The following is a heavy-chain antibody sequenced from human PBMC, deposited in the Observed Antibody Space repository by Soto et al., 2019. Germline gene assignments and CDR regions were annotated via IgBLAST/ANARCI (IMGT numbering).Heavy chain of an antibody. D-gene: IGHD2-21*02. V-gene: IGHV4-59*11. CDR1: GGSISSHC. Sequence: SVTLPLTCTVSGGSISSHCCSWIRQPPGKGLEWIGYIYYSGSTNYNPSLKSRVTITVDTSKNKFSLKLSFATVAGTAVYYCAIEGAEVTAKGFGPWGQGALVTVSS. CDR2: IYYSGST. J-gene: IGHJ5*02. CDR3: AIEGAEVTAKGFGP.